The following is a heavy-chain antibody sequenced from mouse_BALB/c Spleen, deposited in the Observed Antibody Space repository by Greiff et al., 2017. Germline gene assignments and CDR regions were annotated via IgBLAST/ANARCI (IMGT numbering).Heavy chain of an antibody. D-gene: IGHD2-2*01. V-gene: IGHV1-7*01. CDR2: INPSTGYT. J-gene: IGHJ1*01. Sequence: QVQLKESGAELAKPGASVKMSCKASGYTFTSYWMHWVKQRPGQGLEWIGYINPSTGYTEYNQKFKDKATLTADKSSSTAYMQLSSLTSEDSAVYYCAREGGLRRYFDVWGAGTTVTVSS. CDR3: AREGGLRRYFDV. CDR1: GYTFTSYW.